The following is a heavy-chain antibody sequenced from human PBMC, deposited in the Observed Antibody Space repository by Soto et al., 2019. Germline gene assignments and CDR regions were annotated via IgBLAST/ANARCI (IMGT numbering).Heavy chain of an antibody. CDR1: GGSITSGGYF. CDR2: IYHSGST. D-gene: IGHD3-16*02. Sequence: SETLSLTCTVSGGSITSGGYFWSWIRQHPGKDLEWIGYIYHSGSTFYNPSLQSRVALSVDTSKNQFSLKLNSVTAADTAVYYCARGRLGQLSLTSSFAYWGQGTLVTVSS. V-gene: IGHV4-31*03. CDR3: ARGRLGQLSLTSSFAY. J-gene: IGHJ4*02.